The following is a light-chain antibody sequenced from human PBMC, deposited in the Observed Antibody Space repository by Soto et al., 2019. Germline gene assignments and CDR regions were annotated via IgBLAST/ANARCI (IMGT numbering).Light chain of an antibody. V-gene: IGKV1-5*03. Sequence: DIQMPQSPSTLSASVGDRVTVTCRASQSISSWLAWYQQKPGKAPNLLIYKASTLESGVPSRFSGSGSGTEFTLTISSLQPEDFATYYCQQYNSYPLTFGGGTKVEIK. J-gene: IGKJ4*01. CDR3: QQYNSYPLT. CDR1: QSISSW. CDR2: KAS.